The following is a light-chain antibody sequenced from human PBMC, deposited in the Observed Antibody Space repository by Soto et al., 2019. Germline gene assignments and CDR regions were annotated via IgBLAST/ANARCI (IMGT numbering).Light chain of an antibody. V-gene: IGLV2-14*03. Sequence: QSALTQPASVSGSPGQSITISCTGSSIDVGGYDYVSWFQQHPNKAPKLILYDVSNRPSGISFRFSGSKSGNTASLTISGLQPEDEADYYCRSYTSSATYVFGTGTKLTVL. CDR2: DVS. J-gene: IGLJ1*01. CDR1: SIDVGGYDY. CDR3: RSYTSSATYV.